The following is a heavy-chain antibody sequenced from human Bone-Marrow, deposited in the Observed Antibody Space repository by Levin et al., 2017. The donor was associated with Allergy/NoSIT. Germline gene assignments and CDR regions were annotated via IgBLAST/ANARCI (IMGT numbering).Heavy chain of an antibody. CDR1: GDTVSSNSAA. CDR2: AYYRSKWYH. Sequence: SETLSLTCAIFGDTVSSNSAAWNWIRLSPSRGLEWLGRAYYRSKWYHDYEVSVEGRLTISTDTSNNQFSLHLKSVTHDDTAVYFCARDRVKIAATGFDYWGQGTPVTVSS. CDR3: ARDRVKIAATGFDY. D-gene: IGHD2-15*01. J-gene: IGHJ4*02. V-gene: IGHV6-1*01.